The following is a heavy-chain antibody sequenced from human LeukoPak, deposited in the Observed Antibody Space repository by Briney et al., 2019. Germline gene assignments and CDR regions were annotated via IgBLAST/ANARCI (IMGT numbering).Heavy chain of an antibody. J-gene: IGHJ4*02. D-gene: IGHD5-12*01. CDR3: ARDQRRWLRVTLFDY. Sequence: GGSLRLSCAASGFTFSSYSMNWVRQAPGKGLEWVSYISSSSSIIYYADSVKGRFTISRDNAKNSLYLQMNSLRAEDTAVYYCARDQRRWLRVTLFDYWGQGTLVTVSS. CDR1: GFTFSSYS. CDR2: ISSSSSII. V-gene: IGHV3-48*01.